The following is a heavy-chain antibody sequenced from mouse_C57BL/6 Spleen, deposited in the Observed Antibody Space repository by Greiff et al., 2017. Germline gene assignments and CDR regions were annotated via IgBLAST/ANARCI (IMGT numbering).Heavy chain of an antibody. V-gene: IGHV1-15*01. Sequence: MQLQQSGAELVRPGASVTLSCKASGYTFTDYEMHWVKQTPVHGLEWIGAIDPETGGTAYNQKFKGKAILTADKSSSTAYMELRSLTSEDSAVYYCTRGGSRNYWYFDVWGTGTTVTVSS. D-gene: IGHD1-1*01. J-gene: IGHJ1*03. CDR2: IDPETGGT. CDR3: TRGGSRNYWYFDV. CDR1: GYTFTDYE.